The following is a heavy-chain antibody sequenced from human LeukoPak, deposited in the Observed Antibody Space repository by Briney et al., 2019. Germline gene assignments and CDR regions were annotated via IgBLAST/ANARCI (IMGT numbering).Heavy chain of an antibody. Sequence: GGSLRLSCAASEFTFSTYCMHWVRQAPGKGLVWVSRIDSDGTNTDYADSVKGRFTISRDNAKNTLYMQMNSLRAEDTAVYYCAKDCIVGATTYYYYMDVWGKGTTVTVSS. V-gene: IGHV3-74*01. CDR1: EFTFSTYC. D-gene: IGHD1-26*01. CDR3: AKDCIVGATTYYYYMDV. CDR2: IDSDGTNT. J-gene: IGHJ6*03.